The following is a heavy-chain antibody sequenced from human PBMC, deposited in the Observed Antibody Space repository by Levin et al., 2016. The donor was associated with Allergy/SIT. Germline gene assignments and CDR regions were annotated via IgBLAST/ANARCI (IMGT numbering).Heavy chain of an antibody. V-gene: IGHV4-31*02. CDR2: IYYSGST. Sequence: PGKGLEWIGYIYYSGSTYYNPSLKSRVTISVDTSKNQFSLKLSSVTAADTAVYYCARQHSSLDAFDIWGQGTMVTVSS. CDR3: ARQHSSLDAFDI. J-gene: IGHJ3*02.